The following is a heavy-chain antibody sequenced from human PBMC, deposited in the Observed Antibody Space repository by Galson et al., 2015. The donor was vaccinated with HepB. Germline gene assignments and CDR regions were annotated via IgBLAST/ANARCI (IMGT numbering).Heavy chain of an antibody. J-gene: IGHJ6*03. CDR3: ARGGLRGQPLFQAHYYYYMDV. V-gene: IGHV4-61*02. Sequence: TLSLTCTVSGGSISSSSHYWSWIRQAAGKGLEWIGRIYTSGSTNYNPSLKSRVTMSVDTSKNQFSLKLSSVTAADTAVYYCARGGLRGQPLFQAHYYYYMDVWGKGTTVTVSS. CDR1: GGSISSSSHY. CDR2: IYTSGST. D-gene: IGHD2-15*01.